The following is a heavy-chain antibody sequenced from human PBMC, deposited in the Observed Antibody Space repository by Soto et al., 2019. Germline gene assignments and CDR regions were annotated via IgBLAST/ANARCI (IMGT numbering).Heavy chain of an antibody. CDR1: GDTFNFYT. CDR3: ATNYGSGSAHFDN. J-gene: IGHJ4*02. CDR2: IIPMLGMS. D-gene: IGHD3-10*01. Sequence: QVQLVQSGAEVKKPGSSVKVSCTASGDTFNFYTISWVRQAPGQGLEWMGRIIPMLGMSNYAQNFQGRVTMIAEKPTSTGYMELSSLRSEDTALYYCATNYGSGSAHFDNWGQGTLVTVSS. V-gene: IGHV1-69*02.